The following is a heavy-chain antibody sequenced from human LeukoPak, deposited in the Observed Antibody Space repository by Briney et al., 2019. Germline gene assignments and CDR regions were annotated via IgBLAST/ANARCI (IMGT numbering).Heavy chain of an antibody. CDR1: GYTLTELS. CDR3: ARDRRTYYDFWSGYYHANWFDP. D-gene: IGHD3-3*01. V-gene: IGHV1-24*01. CDR2: FDPEDGET. J-gene: IGHJ5*02. Sequence: ASVKVSCKVSGYTLTELSMHWVRQAPGKGLEWMGGFDPEDGETIYAQKFQGRVTMTTDTSTSTAYMELRSLRSDDTAVYYCARDRRTYYDFWSGYYHANWFDPWGQGTLVTVSS.